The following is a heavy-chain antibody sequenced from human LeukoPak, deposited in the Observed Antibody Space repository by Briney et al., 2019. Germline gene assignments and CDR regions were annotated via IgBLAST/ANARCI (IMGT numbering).Heavy chain of an antibody. J-gene: IGHJ4*02. Sequence: SETLSLTCGVYGGSFSGYYWSWIRQPPGKGLEWIGEINHSESINFNPSLKSRVTISVDTPKSQFSLKVSSVTAADTAVYSCARQSSGRSYGSGSSPLYYFDYWGQGILVTVSS. D-gene: IGHD3-10*01. CDR1: GGSFSGYY. CDR3: ARQSSGRSYGSGSSPLYYFDY. CDR2: INHSESI. V-gene: IGHV4-34*01.